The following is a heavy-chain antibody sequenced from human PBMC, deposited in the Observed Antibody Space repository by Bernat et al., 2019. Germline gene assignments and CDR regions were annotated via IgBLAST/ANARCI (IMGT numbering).Heavy chain of an antibody. CDR2: IIPIFGTA. J-gene: IGHJ5*02. D-gene: IGHD3-16*02. CDR3: ARASRWGSYRYPYTWFDP. Sequence: QVQLVQSGAEVKKPGSSVKVSCKASGGTFSSFAISWVRQAPGQGLEWMGGIIPIFGTANYAQKFQGRVTITADESTSTAYMELSSLRSEDTAVYYCARASRWGSYRYPYTWFDPWGQGTLVTVSS. V-gene: IGHV1-69*01. CDR1: GGTFSSFA.